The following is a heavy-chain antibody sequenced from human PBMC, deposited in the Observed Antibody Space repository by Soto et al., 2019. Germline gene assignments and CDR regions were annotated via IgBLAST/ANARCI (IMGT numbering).Heavy chain of an antibody. CDR1: DGSLSSYY. CDR2: IYYSGST. D-gene: IGHD2-2*01. Sequence: PSETMSLTCTCSDGSLSSYYWIWPRQPPGKGLEWIGYIYYSGSTNYNPSLKSRVTISVDTSKNQFSLKLSSVTAADTAVYYCGSDQLPAALHGWLDPRGQGTLVTVSS. V-gene: IGHV4-59*01. CDR3: GSDQLPAALHGWLDP. J-gene: IGHJ5*02.